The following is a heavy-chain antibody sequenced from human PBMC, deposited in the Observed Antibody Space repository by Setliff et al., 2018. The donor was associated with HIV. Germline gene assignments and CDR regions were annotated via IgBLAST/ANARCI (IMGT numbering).Heavy chain of an antibody. J-gene: IGHJ4*02. CDR1: GDSVSSVHYY. CDR3: ARGDPFTDFDS. D-gene: IGHD3-16*01. CDR2: VYTTGIT. V-gene: IGHV4-61*02. Sequence: PSETLSLTCSVSGDSVSSVHYYWGWIRQPAGKGLEWIGRVYTTGITNYNPSLKSRVTVSADTSKNQFSLKLTSVTAADTAVYYCARGDPFTDFDSWDQGTLVTVSS.